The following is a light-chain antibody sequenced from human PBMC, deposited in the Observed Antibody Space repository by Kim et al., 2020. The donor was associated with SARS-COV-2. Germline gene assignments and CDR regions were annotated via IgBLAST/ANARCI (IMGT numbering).Light chain of an antibody. CDR2: AVS. CDR1: QIVSGSY. CDR3: QHYRSSPPFIT. J-gene: IGKJ5*01. Sequence: GASAAHACRGSQIVSGSYLAWLQQIVGHAPRLLIYAVSSRATGIPDMFSGSGSGTVFTLTISRLEPEDFAVYYGQHYRSSPPFITFGQGTRLEIK. V-gene: IGKV3-20*01.